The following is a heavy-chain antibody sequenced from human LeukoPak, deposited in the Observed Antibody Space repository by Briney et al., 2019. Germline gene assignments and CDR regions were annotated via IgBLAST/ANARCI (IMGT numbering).Heavy chain of an antibody. CDR2: IAHDGSNK. CDR1: GFTFSNYV. CDR3: ARDGGSYYYGSGAANAFDI. J-gene: IGHJ3*02. Sequence: GGSLRLSCAASGFTFSNYVMQWVRQAPGKGLEWVALIAHDGSNKYYADSVKGRFTISRENSKNTVYLQMNSLRAEDTAVYYCARDGGSYYYGSGAANAFDIWGQGTMVTVSS. D-gene: IGHD3-10*01. V-gene: IGHV3-30*03.